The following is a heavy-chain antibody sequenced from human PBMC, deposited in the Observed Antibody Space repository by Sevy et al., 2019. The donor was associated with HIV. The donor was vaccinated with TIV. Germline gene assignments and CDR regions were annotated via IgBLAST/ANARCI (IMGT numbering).Heavy chain of an antibody. D-gene: IGHD2-21*01. CDR3: ASYLVHQASDY. V-gene: IGHV3-21*01. CDR1: GFTFSSYS. CDR2: ISSSSSDI. J-gene: IGHJ4*02. Sequence: GGSLRLSCAASGFTFSSYSMNWVRQAPGKGLEWVSSISSSSSDIYYADSVKGRFTISRDNAKNSLYLQMNSLVADDKAVYNCASYLVHQASDYWGQGTLVTVSS.